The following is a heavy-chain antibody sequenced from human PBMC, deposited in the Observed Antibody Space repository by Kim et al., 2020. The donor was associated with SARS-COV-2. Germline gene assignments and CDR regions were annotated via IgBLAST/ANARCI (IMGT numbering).Heavy chain of an antibody. CDR3: ATAPPRCPSWYCFSF. V-gene: IGHV3-23*01. CDR1: GFSFYHYA. Sequence: GGSLRLSCAASGFSFYHYALSWVRQAPGKGLEWVSVIGSDVTTTYYADSVRGRFTISRDNAKNTLYLHMNSLTAEDTAVYYCATAPPRCPSWYCFSFWG. J-gene: IGHJ4*01. CDR2: IGSDVTTT.